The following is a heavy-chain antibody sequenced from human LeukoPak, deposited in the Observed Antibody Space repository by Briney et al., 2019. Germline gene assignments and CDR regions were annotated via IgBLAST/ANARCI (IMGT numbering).Heavy chain of an antibody. Sequence: KPGGSLILSCAASGFTFSSYSMNWVRQAPGEGLEWVSSISSSSSYIYYADSVKGRFTISRDNAKNSLYLQMNSLRAEDTAVYYCARSYYYGSGSYDAFDIWGQGTMVTVSS. J-gene: IGHJ3*02. CDR1: GFTFSSYS. CDR3: ARSYYYGSGSYDAFDI. V-gene: IGHV3-21*01. D-gene: IGHD3-10*01. CDR2: ISSSSSYI.